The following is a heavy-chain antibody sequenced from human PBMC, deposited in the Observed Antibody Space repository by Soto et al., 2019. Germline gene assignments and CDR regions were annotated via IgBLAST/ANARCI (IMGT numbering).Heavy chain of an antibody. D-gene: IGHD5-12*01. CDR2: INPSSDSV. V-gene: IGHV3-21*02. Sequence: EVQVVESGGGLVKPGGSLRLACAASGFPFNDYSWNWFRQAPGKGLEWVASINPSSDSVYYADSVKGRFTISRDKAKNTLYLQMNSLRAEDTAVYYCARPRGPRGYDLIDYWGQGTLVTVSS. CDR1: GFPFNDYS. CDR3: ARPRGPRGYDLIDY. J-gene: IGHJ4*02.